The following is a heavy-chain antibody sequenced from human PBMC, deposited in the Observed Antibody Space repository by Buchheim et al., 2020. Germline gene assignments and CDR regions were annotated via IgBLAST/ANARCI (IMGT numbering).Heavy chain of an antibody. CDR3: AKDREAAADYYYYGMDV. V-gene: IGHV3-30*18. CDR2: ISYDGSNK. J-gene: IGHJ6*02. CDR1: GFTFSSYG. Sequence: QVQLVESGGGVVQPGRSLRLSCAASGFTFSSYGMHWVRQAPGMGLEWVAVISYDGSNKYYADSVKGRFTISRDNSKNTLYLQMNSLRAEDTAVYYCAKDREAAADYYYYGMDVWGQGTT. D-gene: IGHD6-13*01.